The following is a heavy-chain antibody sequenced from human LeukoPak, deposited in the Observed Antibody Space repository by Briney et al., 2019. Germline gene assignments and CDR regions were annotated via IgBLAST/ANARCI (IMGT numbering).Heavy chain of an antibody. CDR2: ISPYDGNT. J-gene: IGHJ1*01. Sequence: ASVKVSCKASGYPFATYGISWVRQAPGQGLEWMGWISPYDGNTKYSQKFQGRVTLTTETSTTTAYMELRNLRSDDTAVYYCAREGDWGQGTLVTVSS. CDR3: AREGD. CDR1: GYPFATYG. V-gene: IGHV1-18*01.